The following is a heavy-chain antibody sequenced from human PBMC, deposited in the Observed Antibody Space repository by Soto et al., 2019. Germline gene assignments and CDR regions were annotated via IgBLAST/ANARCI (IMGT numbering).Heavy chain of an antibody. CDR3: AGDYGDSGRGGMDV. J-gene: IGHJ6*02. CDR2: IYHSGST. V-gene: IGHV4-4*02. Sequence: QVQLQESGPGLVKPSGTLSLTCAVSGGSISSSNWWSWVRQPPGKGLEWIGEIYHSGSTNYNPSLQSRVTXXVXKXXDHFALQLSSVTAADTAVYYWAGDYGDSGRGGMDVWGQGATVTVSS. D-gene: IGHD4-17*01. CDR1: GGSISSSNW.